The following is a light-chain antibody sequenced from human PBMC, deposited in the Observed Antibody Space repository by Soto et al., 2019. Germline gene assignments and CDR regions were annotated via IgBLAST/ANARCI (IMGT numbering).Light chain of an antibody. J-gene: IGKJ1*01. CDR1: QSIDSW. CDR2: EAS. Sequence: DIQMTQSPSTLSASVGDRVTITCRASQSIDSWLAWYQQKPGKTPNLLIYEASSLESGVPSRFSGSGSGTEFTLTISSLQPDDLATYYCQQYSSYSAGTFGQGTKVEIK. CDR3: QQYSSYSAGT. V-gene: IGKV1-5*03.